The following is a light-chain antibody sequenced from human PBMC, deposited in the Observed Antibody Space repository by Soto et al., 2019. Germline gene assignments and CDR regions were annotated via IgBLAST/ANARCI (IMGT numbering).Light chain of an antibody. CDR1: QSVSID. Sequence: EVVMTQSPATLSVSPGERVTLSCRASQSVSIDLAWYQQKPGQAPRLLISGASSRATGIPDRFSGSGSATDFTLTISRLEPEDFALYYCQHYGRSPITFGQGTRLEIK. V-gene: IGKV3-20*01. J-gene: IGKJ5*01. CDR3: QHYGRSPIT. CDR2: GAS.